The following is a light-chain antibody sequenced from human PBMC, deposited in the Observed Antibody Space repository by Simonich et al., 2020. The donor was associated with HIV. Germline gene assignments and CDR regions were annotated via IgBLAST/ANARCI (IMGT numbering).Light chain of an antibody. V-gene: IGKV3-20*01. CDR2: GAS. Sequence: EIVLTQSPGTLSLSPGERATLSCWASQSVYNKYLAWYQQKPGQAPRLLIYGASTRATGIPDRFSGRGSGSDFTLTISRLEPEDFAVYYCQQYSSSSFSFGGGTTVEIK. J-gene: IGKJ4*01. CDR1: QSVYNKY. CDR3: QQYSSSSFS.